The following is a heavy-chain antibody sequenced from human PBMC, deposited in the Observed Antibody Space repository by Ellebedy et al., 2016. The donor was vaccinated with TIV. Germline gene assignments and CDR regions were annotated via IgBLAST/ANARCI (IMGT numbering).Heavy chain of an antibody. V-gene: IGHV3-53*04. CDR2: IYTGGDT. CDR1: GFTFSDYY. Sequence: PGGSLRLSCAASGFTFSDYYMSWVRQAPGKGLEWVAVIYTGGDTYYADSVRGRFTISRHKSKNTLYLQMNSLRAEDTAVYYCAAVTMLRGFDYWGQGTLVTVSS. CDR3: AAVTMLRGFDY. D-gene: IGHD3-10*01. J-gene: IGHJ4*02.